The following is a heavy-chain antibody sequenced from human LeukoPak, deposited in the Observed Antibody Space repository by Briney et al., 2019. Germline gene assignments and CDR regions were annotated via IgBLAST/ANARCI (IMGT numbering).Heavy chain of an antibody. J-gene: IGHJ4*02. D-gene: IGHD3-9*01. V-gene: IGHV3-21*01. CDR3: ARDSYYDILTGYLRYFDY. CDR2: ISSSSSYI. Sequence: KAGGSLRLSWAASGFTFSSYSINWVRQAPGKGLEWVSSISSSSSYIYYADSVKGRFTISRDNAKNSLYLQMNSLRAEDTAVYYCARDSYYDILTGYLRYFDYWGQGTLVTVSS. CDR1: GFTFSSYS.